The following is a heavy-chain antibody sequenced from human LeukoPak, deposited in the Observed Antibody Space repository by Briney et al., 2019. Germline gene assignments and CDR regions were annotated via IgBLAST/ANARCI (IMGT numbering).Heavy chain of an antibody. Sequence: GGSLRLSCAASGFTVSSNDMSWVRQVPGKGLEWVSVIYSGGSTYNADSVKGRFTISRDNSKNTLYLQMNSLRAEDTAVYYCARMYGSGSYYYFDYWGQGTLVTVSS. D-gene: IGHD3-10*01. J-gene: IGHJ4*02. CDR3: ARMYGSGSYYYFDY. CDR2: IYSGGST. V-gene: IGHV3-66*01. CDR1: GFTVSSND.